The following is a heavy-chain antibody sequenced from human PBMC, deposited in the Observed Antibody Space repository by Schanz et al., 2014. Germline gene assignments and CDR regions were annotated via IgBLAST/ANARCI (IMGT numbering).Heavy chain of an antibody. CDR3: ARDYYDSSGYYYCDY. CDR1: GGTFSSFG. Sequence: VRLEQSGAEVKKPGSSVKVSCKASGGTFSSFGINWVRQAPGQGLEWMGRIIPSLGLAKYEQKFQDKVTITADTSTTTAYMELSGLRSEDTAVYYCARDYYDSSGYYYCDYWGQGTLVTVSS. D-gene: IGHD3-22*01. V-gene: IGHV1-69*04. J-gene: IGHJ4*02. CDR2: IIPSLGLA.